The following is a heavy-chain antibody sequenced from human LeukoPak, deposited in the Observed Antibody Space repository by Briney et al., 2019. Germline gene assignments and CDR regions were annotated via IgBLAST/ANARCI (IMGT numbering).Heavy chain of an antibody. D-gene: IGHD3-22*01. CDR2: INPNSGGT. Sequence: GASVKVSCKASGYTFTGYYMHWVRQAPGQELEWMGRINPNSGGTNYAQKFQGRVTMTRDTSISTAYMELSRLRSDDTAVYYCAGLTGRNYYDIKWGQGTLVTVSS. CDR1: GYTFTGYY. J-gene: IGHJ4*02. V-gene: IGHV1-2*06. CDR3: AGLTGRNYYDIK.